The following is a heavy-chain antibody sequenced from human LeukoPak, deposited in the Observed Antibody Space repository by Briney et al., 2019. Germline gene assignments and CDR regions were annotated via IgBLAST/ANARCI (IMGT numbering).Heavy chain of an antibody. Sequence: PGGSLRLSCAAAGFTFSSYSMTWVREAPGKELEWVSSISSSSSYIYYADSVKGRFTISRDNAKNSLYLQMNSLRAEDTAVYYCASPYSSRWYELCYWGQGTLVTVSS. CDR3: ASPYSSRWYELCY. CDR2: ISSSSSYI. J-gene: IGHJ4*02. CDR1: GFTFSSYS. V-gene: IGHV3-21*01. D-gene: IGHD6-13*01.